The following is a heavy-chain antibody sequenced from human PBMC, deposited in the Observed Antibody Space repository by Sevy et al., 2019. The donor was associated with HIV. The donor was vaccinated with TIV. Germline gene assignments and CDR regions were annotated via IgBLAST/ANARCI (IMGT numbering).Heavy chain of an antibody. CDR1: GYTFTSYG. CDR3: ASVPRPDDNYYGSGGPERGVRAFDI. V-gene: IGHV1-18*01. J-gene: IGHJ3*02. Sequence: ASVKVSCKASGYTFTSYGISWVRQAPGQGLEWMGWISAYNGNTNYAQKFQGRVTMTTDTSTSTAYMELRSLRSDDTAVYYCASVPRPDDNYYGSGGPERGVRAFDIWGQGTMVTVSS. CDR2: ISAYNGNT. D-gene: IGHD3-10*01.